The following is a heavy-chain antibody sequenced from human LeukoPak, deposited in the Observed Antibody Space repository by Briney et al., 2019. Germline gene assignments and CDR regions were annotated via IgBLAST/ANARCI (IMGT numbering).Heavy chain of an antibody. Sequence: SGTLSLTRTVSGGSISSGGYYWSWIRQHPGKGLEWIGYVYYSGSTYYNPSLKSRVTMSVDTSKNQFSLKLSSVTAADTAIYYCARENPSGYYNRPIDYWGQGTLVTVSS. CDR2: VYYSGST. CDR3: ARENPSGYYNRPIDY. J-gene: IGHJ4*02. V-gene: IGHV4-61*08. D-gene: IGHD3-22*01. CDR1: GGSISSGGYY.